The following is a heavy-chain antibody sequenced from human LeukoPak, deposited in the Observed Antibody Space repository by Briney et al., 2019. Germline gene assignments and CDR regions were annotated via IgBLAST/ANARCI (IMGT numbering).Heavy chain of an antibody. V-gene: IGHV1-8*03. J-gene: IGHJ4*02. CDR3: ARAARDDFWSGYYTRETDY. CDR1: GYTFTSYD. CDR2: MNPNSGNT. D-gene: IGHD3-3*01. Sequence: ASVKVSCEASGYTFTSYDINWVRQVTGQGLEWMGWMNPNSGNTGYAQKFQGRVTITRNTSISTAYMELSSLRSEDTAVYYCARAARDDFWSGYYTRETDYWGQGTLVTVSS.